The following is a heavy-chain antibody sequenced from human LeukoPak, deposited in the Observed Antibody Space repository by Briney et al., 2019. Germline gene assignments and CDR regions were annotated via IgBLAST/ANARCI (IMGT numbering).Heavy chain of an antibody. J-gene: IGHJ4*02. CDR2: ITGSSSSI. D-gene: IGHD4-17*01. Sequence: RTGGSLRLSCAASGFTFSSYSMNWVRQAPGKGLEWVSSITGSSSSIDYGDSMKGRFTISRENTKNTLYLQMNNLRAEDTAIYYCARTTYGDYSPCGYGGQGTLVTVSS. CDR1: GFTFSSYS. CDR3: ARTTYGDYSPCGY. V-gene: IGHV3-21*06.